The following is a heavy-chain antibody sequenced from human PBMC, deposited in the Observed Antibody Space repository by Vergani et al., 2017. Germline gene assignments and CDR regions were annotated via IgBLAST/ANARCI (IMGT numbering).Heavy chain of an antibody. CDR1: GFTFSDYY. Sequence: VQLVESGGGLVKPGGSLRLSCAASGFTFSDYYMSWIRQAPGKGLEWVANIKQDGSEKYYVDSVKGRFTISRDNAKNSLYLQMNSLRAEDTAVYYCARDPSSGGWYDYWGQGTLVTVSS. D-gene: IGHD6-19*01. J-gene: IGHJ4*02. CDR3: ARDPSSGGWYDY. CDR2: IKQDGSEK. V-gene: IGHV3-7*01.